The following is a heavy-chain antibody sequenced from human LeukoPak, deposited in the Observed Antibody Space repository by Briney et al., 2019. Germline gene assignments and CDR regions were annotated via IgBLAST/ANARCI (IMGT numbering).Heavy chain of an antibody. CDR1: GYTFTSNY. CDR3: ARGREYYNWNYEDY. D-gene: IGHD1-7*01. CDR2: INPNSGGT. J-gene: IGHJ4*02. V-gene: IGHV1-2*02. Sequence: GASVKVSCKASGYTFTSNYMHWVRQAPGQGLEWMGWINPNSGGTNYAQKFQGRVTMTRDTSISTAYMELSRLRSDDTAVYYCARGREYYNWNYEDYWGQGTLVTVSS.